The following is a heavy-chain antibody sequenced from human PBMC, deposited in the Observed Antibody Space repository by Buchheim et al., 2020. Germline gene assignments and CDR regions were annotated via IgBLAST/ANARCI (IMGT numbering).Heavy chain of an antibody. CDR1: GYTFSSYG. CDR3: ARDARYYDFVNWFDP. D-gene: IGHD3-3*01. CDR2: INAGNGNT. J-gene: IGHJ5*02. V-gene: IGHV1-3*01. Sequence: VKKPGASVKVSCKASGYTFSSYGIHWVRQAPGQRLEWMGWINAGNGNTKFSQKFQGRVTITWDTSASTVHMELSRLRSEDTAVYYCARDARYYDFVNWFDPWGQGTL.